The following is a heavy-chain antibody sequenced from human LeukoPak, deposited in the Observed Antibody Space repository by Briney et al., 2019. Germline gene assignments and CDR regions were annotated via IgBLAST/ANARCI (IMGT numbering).Heavy chain of an antibody. Sequence: GESLKISCKGSGYSFTSYWIGWVRQMPGKGLEWMGIIYPGDSDTRYSPSFQGQVTISADKSIGTAYLQWSSLKASDTAMYYCARHAGSGSYYNAVDYWGQGTLVTVSS. CDR2: IYPGDSDT. J-gene: IGHJ4*02. V-gene: IGHV5-51*01. CDR3: ARHAGSGSYYNAVDY. CDR1: GYSFTSYW. D-gene: IGHD3-10*01.